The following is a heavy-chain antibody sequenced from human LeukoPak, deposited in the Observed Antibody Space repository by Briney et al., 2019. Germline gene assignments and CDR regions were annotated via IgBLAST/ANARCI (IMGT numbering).Heavy chain of an antibody. V-gene: IGHV3-20*04. Sequence: GGSLSLSCAASGFTFDDYGMSWVRQAPGKGLEWVSGINWNGGSTGYADSVKGRFTISRDNAKNSLYLQMNSLRAEDTALYYCARDRTATTRYWFDPWGQGTLVTVSS. CDR1: GFTFDDYG. CDR3: ARDRTATTRYWFDP. J-gene: IGHJ5*02. CDR2: INWNGGST. D-gene: IGHD1/OR15-1a*01.